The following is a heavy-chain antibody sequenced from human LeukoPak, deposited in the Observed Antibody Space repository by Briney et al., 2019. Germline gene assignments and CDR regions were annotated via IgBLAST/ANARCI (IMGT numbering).Heavy chain of an antibody. J-gene: IGHJ4*02. CDR3: ARDPFYYYDSSGYYSAADY. CDR2: ISSSGSTI. CDR1: GFTFSSYE. D-gene: IGHD3-22*01. V-gene: IGHV3-48*03. Sequence: TGGSLRLSCAASGFTFSSYEMNWVRQAPGKGLEWVSYISSSGSTIYYADSVKGRFTISRDNAKNSLYLQMNSLRAEDTAVYYCARDPFYYYDSSGYYSAADYWGQGTLVTVSS.